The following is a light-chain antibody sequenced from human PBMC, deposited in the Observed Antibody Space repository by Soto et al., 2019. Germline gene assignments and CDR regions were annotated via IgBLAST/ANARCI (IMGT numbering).Light chain of an antibody. Sequence: DIQMTQSPSSLSASVGDRVTITCRASQSISNHLNWYQQKPGKAPKLLINDASSLQSGVPSRFSGSGSGTDFTLTITSLQPEDFATYHCQQRYITLYGFGGGTSLEIK. CDR1: QSISNH. J-gene: IGKJ2*03. CDR3: QQRYITLYG. V-gene: IGKV1-39*01. CDR2: DAS.